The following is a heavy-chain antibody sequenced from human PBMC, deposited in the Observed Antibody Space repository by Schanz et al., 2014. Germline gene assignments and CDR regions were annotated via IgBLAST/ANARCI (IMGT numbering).Heavy chain of an antibody. CDR1: GFTFSTYW. CDR3: DMGGYQLHQ. J-gene: IGHJ4*02. Sequence: EVQLVESGGGLVQPGGSLRLSCAASGFTFSTYWMHWVRQAPGKGLVWVSHINSDGTTTTYADSVKGRFTISRDNAENALDLQMNNLRIEDTAVYYCDMGGYQLHQWGQGTLVTVSS. CDR2: INSDGTTT. D-gene: IGHD2-2*01. V-gene: IGHV3-74*01.